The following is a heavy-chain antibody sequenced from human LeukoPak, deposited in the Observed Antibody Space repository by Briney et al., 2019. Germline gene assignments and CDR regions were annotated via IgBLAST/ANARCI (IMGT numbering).Heavy chain of an antibody. V-gene: IGHV3-74*01. D-gene: IGHD5-12*01. CDR3: TTIRPGY. CDR1: GFTFSSYW. Sequence: GGSLRLSCAASGFTFSSYWIHWVRQVPGKSLVWVARIKDGGTTTDYADSVKGRFTISRDDAENTLYLQMNSLRAEDTAVYYCTTIRPGYWGQGTLVTVSP. CDR2: IKDGGTTT. J-gene: IGHJ4*02.